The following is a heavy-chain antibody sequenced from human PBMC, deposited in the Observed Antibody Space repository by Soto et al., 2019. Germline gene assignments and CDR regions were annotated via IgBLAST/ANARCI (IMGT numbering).Heavy chain of an antibody. D-gene: IGHD3-16*01. J-gene: IGHJ2*01. CDR3: ARDRGHPRYNYDRGFFDV. V-gene: IGHV4-4*08. Sequence: QVQLLESGPGLVKPSQTLSLTCSVSGDSITNFHWSWIRQPPGQALEWVGYVHHSGATSYNPSLKGRALMSVDTSKNQFSLRLTSVATEDTAVYYCARDRGHPRYNYDRGFFDVWGRGTLVRVSS. CDR2: VHHSGAT. CDR1: GDSITNFH.